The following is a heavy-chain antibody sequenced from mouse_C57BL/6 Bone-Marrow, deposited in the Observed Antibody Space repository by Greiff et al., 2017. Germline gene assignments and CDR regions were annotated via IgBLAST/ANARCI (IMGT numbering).Heavy chain of an antibody. CDR2: IYPGDGDT. CDR1: GYAFSSSW. J-gene: IGHJ2*01. Sequence: VQLQQSGPELVKPGASVKISCKASGYAFSSSWMNWVKQRPGKGLEWIGRIYPGDGDTNYNGKFKGKATLTADKSSSTAYMQLSSLTSEDSAVYFCARFFACSSFDYWGQGTTLTVSS. CDR3: ARFFACSSFDY. V-gene: IGHV1-82*01.